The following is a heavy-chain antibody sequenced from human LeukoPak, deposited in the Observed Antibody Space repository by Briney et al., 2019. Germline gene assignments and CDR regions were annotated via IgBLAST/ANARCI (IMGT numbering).Heavy chain of an antibody. CDR1: GYTFTSCD. CDR3: TRGSSGRRDN. CDR2: MNPNSGNA. V-gene: IGHV1-8*01. J-gene: IGHJ4*02. Sequence: ASVKVSCKASGYTFTSCDINWVRQAPGQGLEWMGWMNPNSGNAGYGQSFQGRITMTRDISIGTAYMELSNLTSEDTAIYYCTRGSSGRRDNWGQGTLVTVSA. D-gene: IGHD6-19*01.